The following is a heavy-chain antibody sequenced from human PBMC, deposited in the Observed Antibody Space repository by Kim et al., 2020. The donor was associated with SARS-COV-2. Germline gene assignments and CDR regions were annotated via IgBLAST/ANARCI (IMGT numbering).Heavy chain of an antibody. V-gene: IGHV1-69*13. J-gene: IGHJ5*02. Sequence: SVKVSCKASGGTFSSYAISWVRQAPGQGLEWMGGIIPIFGTANYAQKFQGRVTITADESTSTAYMELSSLRSEDTAVYYCARGNVIMVRGVIRWNWFDPWGQGTLVTVSS. CDR3: ARGNVIMVRGVIRWNWFDP. CDR1: GGTFSSYA. D-gene: IGHD3-10*01. CDR2: IIPIFGTA.